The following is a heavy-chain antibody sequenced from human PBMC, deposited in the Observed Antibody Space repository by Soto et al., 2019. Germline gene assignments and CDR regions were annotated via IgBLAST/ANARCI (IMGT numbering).Heavy chain of an antibody. Sequence: ASVKVSCTASGYTFTSNAMHWVRQAPGQRLEWMGWINAGNGNTKYSQKFQGRVTITRDTSASTAYMELSSLRPEDTAVYYCAREYYDYVWGSYRPISPAFDIWGQGTMVTVSS. CDR2: INAGNGNT. CDR3: AREYYDYVWGSYRPISPAFDI. V-gene: IGHV1-3*01. J-gene: IGHJ3*02. D-gene: IGHD3-16*02. CDR1: GYTFTSNA.